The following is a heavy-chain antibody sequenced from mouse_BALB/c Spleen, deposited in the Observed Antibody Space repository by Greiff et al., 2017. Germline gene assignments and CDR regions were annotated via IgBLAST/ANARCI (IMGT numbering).Heavy chain of an antibody. CDR1: GFTFSSYT. CDR2: ISSGGSYT. Sequence: EVQLVESGGGLVKPGGSLKLSCAASGFTFSSYTMSWVRQTPEKRLEWVATISSGGSYTYYPDSVKGRFTISRDNAKNTLYLQMSSLKSEDTAMYYCTRDLAYWGQGTLVTVSA. CDR3: TRDLAY. V-gene: IGHV5-6-4*01. J-gene: IGHJ3*01.